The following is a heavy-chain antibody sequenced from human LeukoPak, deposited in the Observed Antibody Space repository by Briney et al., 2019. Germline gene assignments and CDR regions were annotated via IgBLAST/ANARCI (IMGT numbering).Heavy chain of an antibody. D-gene: IGHD2-8*02. Sequence: GESLKISCKGSGYRFTSYWIGWVRQMPGTGLEWMGRIDPRDSYTNYSPSFEGHVSISVDKSISTAYLQWSGLKASDTAIYYCARVYCTAATCDNWLDPWGQGTLVTVSS. J-gene: IGHJ5*02. V-gene: IGHV5-10-1*01. CDR3: ARVYCTAATCDNWLDP. CDR1: GYRFTSYW. CDR2: IDPRDSYT.